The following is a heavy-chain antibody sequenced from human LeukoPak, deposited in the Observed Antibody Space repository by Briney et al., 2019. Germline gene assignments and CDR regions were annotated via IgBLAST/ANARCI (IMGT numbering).Heavy chain of an antibody. Sequence: GGSLRLSCAASGFTFSSYSMNWVRQAPGKGLEWVSSIGSSSSYIYYADSVKGRFTISRDNAKNSLYLQMNSLRAEDTAVYYCARDLRADYGDDRFDYWGQGTLVTVSS. CDR2: IGSSSSYI. D-gene: IGHD4-17*01. V-gene: IGHV3-21*01. CDR3: ARDLRADYGDDRFDY. CDR1: GFTFSSYS. J-gene: IGHJ4*02.